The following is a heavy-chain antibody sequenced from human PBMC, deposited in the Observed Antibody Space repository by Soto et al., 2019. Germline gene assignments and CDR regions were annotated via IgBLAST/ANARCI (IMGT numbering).Heavy chain of an antibody. CDR1: GFTFSTYS. CDR3: ARDRTTGTTRGIFDF. Sequence: DVQLVESGGGLVQPGGSLRLSCAASGFTFSTYSMNWVRQAPGKGLEWVSYIGSGGNNIFYADSVKGRFTISRDNGKNSLYLQMNSLRDEDTAVYYCARDRTTGTTRGIFDFWGQGTLVTVSS. J-gene: IGHJ4*02. D-gene: IGHD1-1*01. CDR2: IGSGGNNI. V-gene: IGHV3-48*02.